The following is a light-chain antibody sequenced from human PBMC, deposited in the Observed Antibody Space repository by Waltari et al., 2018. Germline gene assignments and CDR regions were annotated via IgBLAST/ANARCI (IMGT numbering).Light chain of an antibody. Sequence: QSVLTQPPSASGTPGQRVTISCSGSSPNIGSNVVNSYQQVPGTTPKLLIYRNDQRPSGVPDRFSGSKSGTSASLAISGLRSEDEADYYCAAWDDKLGGRWEFGGGTKLTVL. V-gene: IGLV1-47*01. CDR2: RND. J-gene: IGLJ2*01. CDR3: AAWDDKLGGRWE. CDR1: SPNIGSNV.